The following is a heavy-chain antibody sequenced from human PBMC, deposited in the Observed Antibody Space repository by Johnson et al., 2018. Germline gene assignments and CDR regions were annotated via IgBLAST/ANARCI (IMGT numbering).Heavy chain of an antibody. J-gene: IGHJ1*01. CDR2: IKQDGSEK. Sequence: VQLVQSGGGLVQPGGSLRLSCAASGFTFSSYWMSWVRQAPGKGLEWVANIKQDGSEKYYVDSVKGRFTISRDNAKTSLYLQMNSLRAEDTAVYYCASVPLAGYFQHWGQGTLVTVSS. CDR1: GFTFSSYW. CDR3: ASVPLAGYFQH. V-gene: IGHV3-7*01.